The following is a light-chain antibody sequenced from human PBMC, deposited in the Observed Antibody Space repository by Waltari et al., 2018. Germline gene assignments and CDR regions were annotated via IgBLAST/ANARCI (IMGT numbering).Light chain of an antibody. CDR3: QQYGSSPLWT. V-gene: IGKV3-20*01. J-gene: IGKJ1*01. Sequence: EIVLTQSPGTLSLSQGESATLSCRASQCVSSSYLAWYQQKPGQAPRLLIYGASSRATGIPDRFSGSGSGTDFTLTISRLEPEDFAVYYCQQYGSSPLWTFGQGTKVEIK. CDR1: QCVSSSY. CDR2: GAS.